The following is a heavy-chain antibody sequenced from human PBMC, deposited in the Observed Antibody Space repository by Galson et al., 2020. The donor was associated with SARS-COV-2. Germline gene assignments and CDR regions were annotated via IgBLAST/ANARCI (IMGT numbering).Heavy chain of an antibody. J-gene: IGHJ2*01. CDR2: VHYSGST. CDR3: ARVRSSSFWYFDL. V-gene: IGHV4-59*01. D-gene: IGHD6-13*01. Sequence: SETLSLTCTVAGDPITHYYWSWIRQPPGKGLEWIGFVHYSGSTNYNPSPKSRVTMSMDTSKSQFSLNLRSVTAADTAVYYCARVRSSSFWYFDLCGRGTLVTVSS. CDR1: GDPITHYY.